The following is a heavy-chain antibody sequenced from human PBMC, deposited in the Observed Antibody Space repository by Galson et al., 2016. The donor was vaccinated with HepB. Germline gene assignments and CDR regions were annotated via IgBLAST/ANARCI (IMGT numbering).Heavy chain of an antibody. CDR1: GGTFNSYA. Sequence: SVKVSCKASGGTFNSYAFNRVRQAPGQGLEWMGMITPIFGSTDYPQKFQGRVVTTADESTNTAFMELRSLTSEDTAVYYCATFGPYDSRGYYYGARGFDMWGQGTLVTVTS. V-gene: IGHV1-69*13. CDR3: ATFGPYDSRGYYYGARGFDM. D-gene: IGHD3-22*01. CDR2: ITPIFGST. J-gene: IGHJ3*02.